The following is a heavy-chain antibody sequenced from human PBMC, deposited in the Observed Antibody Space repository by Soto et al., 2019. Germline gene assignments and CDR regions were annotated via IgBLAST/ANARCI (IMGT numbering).Heavy chain of an antibody. CDR2: FDPEDGEA. CDR3: ARDLTPRTYTGCRGPIAIQH. D-gene: IGHD2-21*01. Sequence: KVSGYTLTELSMHWVRQAPGKGLEWMGGFDPEDGEAIYAQKFQGRVTMTEDTSTDTAYMELSSLRSEDTAVYFCARDLTPRTYTGCRGPIAIQHWGQGTLVTVS. CDR1: GYTLTELS. J-gene: IGHJ1*01. V-gene: IGHV1-24*01.